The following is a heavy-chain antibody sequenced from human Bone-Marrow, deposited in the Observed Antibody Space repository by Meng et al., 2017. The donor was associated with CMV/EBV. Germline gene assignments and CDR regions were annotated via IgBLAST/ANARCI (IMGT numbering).Heavy chain of an antibody. V-gene: IGHV3-49*04. CDR2: IRKKGYGGTT. Sequence: GGSLRLSCTASGFIFGDYLMGWVRHAPGKGPEWAGLIRKKGYGGTTEYAASVKGRFTISRDDSKSISYQQMNSLKIEDTAVYYGTRGGTSSMRDGMDVWGQGTTVTVSS. CDR3: TRGGTSSMRDGMDV. J-gene: IGHJ6*02. CDR1: GFIFGDYL. D-gene: IGHD2-2*01.